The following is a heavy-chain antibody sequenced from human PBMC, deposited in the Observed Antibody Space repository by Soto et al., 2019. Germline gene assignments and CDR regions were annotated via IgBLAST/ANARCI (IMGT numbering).Heavy chain of an antibody. V-gene: IGHV3-33*01. CDR1: GFTFSSYG. D-gene: IGHD6-6*01. CDR2: IWYDGSNK. J-gene: IGHJ6*03. Sequence: QVQLVESGGGVVQPGRSLRLSCAASGFTFSSYGMHWVRQAPGKGLEWVAVIWYDGSNKYYADSVKGRFTISRDNSKNTLYLQMNSLRAEDTAVYYCARDKRIAANYYYYYYMDVWGKGTTVTVSS. CDR3: ARDKRIAANYYYYYYMDV.